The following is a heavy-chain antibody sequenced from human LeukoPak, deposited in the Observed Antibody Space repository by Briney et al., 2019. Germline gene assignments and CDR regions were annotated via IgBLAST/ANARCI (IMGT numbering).Heavy chain of an antibody. CDR3: ARDYSWGWFDY. D-gene: IGHD1-26*01. J-gene: IGHJ4*02. CDR2: IWRSDHT. Sequence: PSGTLSLTCAVSGGSISSSDWWSWVRQPPGRGLEWIGYIWRSDHTNYNPSLKSRVTMSLDKSKNQFSLKLSSVTAADTAVYYCARDYSWGWFDYWGQGTLVTVSS. CDR1: GGSISSSDW. V-gene: IGHV4-4*02.